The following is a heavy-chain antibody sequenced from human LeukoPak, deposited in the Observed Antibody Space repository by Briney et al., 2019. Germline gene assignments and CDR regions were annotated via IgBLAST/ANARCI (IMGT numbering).Heavy chain of an antibody. CDR1: GFAFNYRS. CDR2: ITGSGGTT. CDR3: AKMAIAKGATQGSGWLQFDL. Sequence: GGSLRLSCAASGFAFNYRSMTWVRQAPGKGLEWISLITGSGGTTYVADSVKGRFVISRDNSKNSLFLQLSSLRPEDTAIYYCAKMAIAKGATQGSGWLQFDLWGQGTLVTVSS. V-gene: IGHV3-23*01. D-gene: IGHD2-21*01. J-gene: IGHJ4*02.